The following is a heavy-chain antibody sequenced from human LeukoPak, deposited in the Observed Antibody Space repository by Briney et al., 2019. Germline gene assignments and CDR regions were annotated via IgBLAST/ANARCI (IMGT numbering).Heavy chain of an antibody. CDR3: ARKPYGDYYNWFDP. CDR1: GYTFTSYC. CDR2: INPSGGTT. J-gene: IGHJ5*02. D-gene: IGHD4-17*01. Sequence: ASVKVSCKASGYTFTSYCMHWVRQAPGQGLEWMGVINPSGGTTSYAQKFQGRVTMTRDMSTSTVYMELSSLRSEDTAVYYCARKPYGDYYNWFDPWGQGTLVTVSS. V-gene: IGHV1-46*01.